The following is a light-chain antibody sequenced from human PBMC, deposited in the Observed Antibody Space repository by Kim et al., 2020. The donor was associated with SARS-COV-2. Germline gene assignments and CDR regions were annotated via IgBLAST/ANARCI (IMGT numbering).Light chain of an antibody. CDR2: AAS. Sequence: DIQMTQSPSSLSASVGDRVTIACRASQSISSYLNWFQQKPGKAPKLLIYAASSLESGVPSRFSGSGSETDFTLTLNSLQPEDFATYYCQQSYSTPWTFGQGTKVDIK. CDR1: QSISSY. J-gene: IGKJ1*01. V-gene: IGKV1-39*01. CDR3: QQSYSTPWT.